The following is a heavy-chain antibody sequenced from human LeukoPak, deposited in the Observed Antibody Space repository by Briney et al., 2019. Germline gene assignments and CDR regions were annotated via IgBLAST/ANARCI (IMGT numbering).Heavy chain of an antibody. J-gene: IGHJ6*03. V-gene: IGHV4-39*07. CDR3: ARDSHYSTSSLYYYYYTNV. Sequence: SETLSLTCTVSGGSISSSSYYWGWIRQPPGKGLEGIGTIYYNGDTYYNPSLKSRVTVSIDTSKNQFSLKLSSVTAADTAVYYCARDSHYSTSSLYYYYYTNVWGEGTTVIVSS. CDR2: IYYNGDT. CDR1: GGSISSSSYY. D-gene: IGHD6-6*01.